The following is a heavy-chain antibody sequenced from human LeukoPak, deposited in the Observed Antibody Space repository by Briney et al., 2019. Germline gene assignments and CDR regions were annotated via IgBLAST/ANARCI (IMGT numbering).Heavy chain of an antibody. CDR1: GGSISRYY. D-gene: IGHD2-21*02. J-gene: IGHJ5*02. Sequence: PSETLSLTCSVSGGSISRYYWTWIRQSPGMGLEWIGYIYNSGDSDYNPSLQSRVTMSVDTSKNQFSLKLSSVTAADTAVYYCARLYSSFGDHRGNWFDPWGQGTLVTVSS. V-gene: IGHV4-59*01. CDR2: IYNSGDS. CDR3: ARLYSSFGDHRGNWFDP.